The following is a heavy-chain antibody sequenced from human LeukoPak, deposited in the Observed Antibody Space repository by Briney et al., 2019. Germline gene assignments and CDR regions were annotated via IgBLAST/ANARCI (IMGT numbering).Heavy chain of an antibody. J-gene: IGHJ4*02. CDR1: GYTFTSYY. CDR2: INPSGGST. V-gene: IGHV1-46*01. CDR3: ARAPPGGWGIYYFDY. Sequence: ASVKVSCKASGYTFTSYYMHWVRQAPGQGLEWMGIINPSGGSTSYAQKFQGRVTITADKSTSTAYMELSSLRSEDTAVYYCARAPPGGWGIYYFDYWGQGTLVTVSS. D-gene: IGHD6-19*01.